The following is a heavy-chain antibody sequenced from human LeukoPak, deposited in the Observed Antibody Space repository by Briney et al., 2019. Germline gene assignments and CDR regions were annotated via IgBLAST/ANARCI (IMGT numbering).Heavy chain of an antibody. J-gene: IGHJ5*02. Sequence: SQTLSLTCAISGDSVSSNSAAWSWIRQSPSRGLEWLGRTYYRSKWYNDYAVSVKSRITINPDTSKNQFSLQLNSVTPEDTAVYYCARVGVAAAGPGWFDPWGQGTLVTVSS. CDR2: TYYRSKWYN. CDR1: GDSVSSNSAA. V-gene: IGHV6-1*01. CDR3: ARVGVAAAGPGWFDP. D-gene: IGHD6-13*01.